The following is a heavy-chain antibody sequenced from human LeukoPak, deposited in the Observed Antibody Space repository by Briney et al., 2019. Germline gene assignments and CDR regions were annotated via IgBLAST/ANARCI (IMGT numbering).Heavy chain of an antibody. D-gene: IGHD6-19*01. V-gene: IGHV3-23*01. CDR2: ISGSGGST. Sequence: PGGSLRLSCAASGFTFSSYGMSWVRQAPGKGLEWVSAISGSGGSTYYADSVKGRFTISRDNSKNTLYLQMNSLRAEDTAVYYCATTTEQWLVVPIWIDYWGQGTLVTVSS. CDR1: GFTFSSYG. CDR3: ATTTEQWLVVPIWIDY. J-gene: IGHJ4*02.